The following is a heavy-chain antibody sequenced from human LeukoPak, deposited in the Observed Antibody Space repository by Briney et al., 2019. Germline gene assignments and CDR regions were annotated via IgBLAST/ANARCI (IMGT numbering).Heavy chain of an antibody. V-gene: IGHV4-59*01. J-gene: IGHJ6*03. Sequence: SETLSLTCTVSGGSISSYYWSWIRQPPGKGLEWIGYIYYSGSTNYNPSLKSRVTISADTSKNQFSLKLSSVTAADTAVYYCARETSQKGAHYMDVWGKGTTVTISS. CDR1: GGSISSYY. CDR2: IYYSGST. CDR3: ARETSQKGAHYMDV. D-gene: IGHD3-16*01.